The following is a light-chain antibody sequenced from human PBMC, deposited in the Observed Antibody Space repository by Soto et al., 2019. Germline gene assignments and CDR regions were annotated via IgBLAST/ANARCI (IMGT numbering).Light chain of an antibody. CDR1: QSVSRN. V-gene: IGKV3-15*01. CDR2: GAS. J-gene: IGKJ2*01. Sequence: EVVLTQSPATLSVSPGDRATLSCRASQSVSRNLAWYQQKPGQAPRLLIYGASTRATGVPARFSGSGSATELTQSISSLQAEGVAVYYCQQYGDWPPETFGQGTKLQI. CDR3: QQYGDWPPET.